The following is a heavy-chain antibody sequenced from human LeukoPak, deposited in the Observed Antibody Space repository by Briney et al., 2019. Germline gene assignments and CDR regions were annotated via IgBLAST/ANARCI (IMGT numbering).Heavy chain of an antibody. D-gene: IGHD4-17*01. V-gene: IGHV3-30*18. CDR2: ISYDGSNK. J-gene: IGHJ4*02. CDR1: GFTFSSYG. CDR3: AKTYGDSFFDY. Sequence: QPGGSLRFSCAASGFTFSSYGMHWVRQAPGKGLEWVAVISYDGSNKYYADSVKGRFTISRDNSKNTLYLQMNSLRAEDTAVYYCAKTYGDSFFDYWGQGTLVTVSS.